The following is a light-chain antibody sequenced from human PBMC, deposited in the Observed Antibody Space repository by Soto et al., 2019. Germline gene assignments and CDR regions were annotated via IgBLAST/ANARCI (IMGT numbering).Light chain of an antibody. CDR1: QTVRTNY. V-gene: IGKV3-20*01. Sequence: EIVLTQSPGTLSLSPGERATLSCRASQTVRTNYLAWFQHKPGQAPRLLIYGASSRATGIPDRFSGSGSGTEFTLTINRLEPEDFAVYFCQQYSDSPLTFGGGTKVAIK. CDR2: GAS. J-gene: IGKJ4*01. CDR3: QQYSDSPLT.